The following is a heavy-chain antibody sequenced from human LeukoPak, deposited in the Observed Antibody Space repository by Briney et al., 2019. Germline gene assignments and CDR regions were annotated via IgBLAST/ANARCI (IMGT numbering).Heavy chain of an antibody. V-gene: IGHV1-69*05. J-gene: IGHJ4*02. Sequence: GSSVKVSCKASGGTFSNYVITWVRQAPGQGLEWMGGIIPIFGTANYAQKFQGRVTITTDESTSTAYMELSSLRSEDTAVYYCARDQLFERRSSGWLNWGQGTLVTVSS. CDR2: IIPIFGTA. D-gene: IGHD6-19*01. CDR1: GGTFSNYV. CDR3: ARDQLFERRSSGWLN.